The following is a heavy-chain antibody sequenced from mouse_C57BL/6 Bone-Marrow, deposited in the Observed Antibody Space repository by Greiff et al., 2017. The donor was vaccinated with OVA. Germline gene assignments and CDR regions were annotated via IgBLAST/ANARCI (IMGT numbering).Heavy chain of an antibody. V-gene: IGHV5-9-1*02. J-gene: IGHJ4*01. D-gene: IGHD2-1*01. CDR3: TRLLDAMDY. CDR2: ISSGGDYI. Sequence: EVQGVESGAGLVKPGGSLKLSCAASGFTFSSYAMSWVRQTPEKRLEWVAYISSGGDYIYYADTVKGRFTISRDNSRNTLYLQMSSLKSEDTAMYYCTRLLDAMDYWGQGTSVTVSS. CDR1: GFTFSSYA.